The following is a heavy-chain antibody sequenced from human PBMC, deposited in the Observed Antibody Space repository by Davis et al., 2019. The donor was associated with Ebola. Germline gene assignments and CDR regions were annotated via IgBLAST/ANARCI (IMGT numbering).Heavy chain of an antibody. D-gene: IGHD3-10*01. CDR2: IHAGDSDT. CDR1: GSLIPKSR. CDR3: ARYDANHYGPRPGWDV. J-gene: IGHJ6*04. V-gene: IGHV5-51*01. Sequence: GESLKISCAASGSLIPKSRFGSLRQFPGNCLHWMGMIHAGDSDTSYSPSFQGQVTISADKSIGTAYLQWSSLKASDTAMYYCARYDANHYGPRPGWDVWGKGTSVTVSS.